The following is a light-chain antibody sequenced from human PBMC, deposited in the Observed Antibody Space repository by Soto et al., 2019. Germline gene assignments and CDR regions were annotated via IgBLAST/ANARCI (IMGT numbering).Light chain of an antibody. J-gene: IGLJ2*01. Sequence: QAVVTQPPSASGTPGQRVTISCSGSSSNIGSNTVNWYQQLPGTAPKLLIYSNNQRPSGVPDRFSGSKSGTSASLAISGLQSEDEADYYGAAWDDSLNGPHVVFGGGTQLTVL. CDR2: SNN. V-gene: IGLV1-44*01. CDR1: SSNIGSNT. CDR3: AAWDDSLNGPHVV.